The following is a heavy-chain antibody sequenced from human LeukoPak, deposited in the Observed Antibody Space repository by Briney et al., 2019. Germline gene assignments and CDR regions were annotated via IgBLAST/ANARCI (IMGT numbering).Heavy chain of an antibody. CDR1: GFTFSSYA. CDR2: VSGSGGST. CDR3: ANLYGDFGFDY. D-gene: IGHD4-17*01. Sequence: GGSLRLSCAASGFTFSSYAMSWVRQAPGKGLEWVSAVSGSGGSTYYAASVKGRFTISRDNSKNTLYLQMNSLRAEDTAVYYCANLYGDFGFDYWGQGTLVTVSS. V-gene: IGHV3-23*01. J-gene: IGHJ4*02.